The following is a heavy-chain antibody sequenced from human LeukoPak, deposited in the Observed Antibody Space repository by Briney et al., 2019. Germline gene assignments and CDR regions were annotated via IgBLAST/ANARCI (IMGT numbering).Heavy chain of an antibody. CDR3: AKGGAATGFAP. Sequence: GRSLRLSCAASGFTFDDYAMHWVRQAPGKGLEWVSGISWNSGSIGYADSVKGRFTIPRDNAKNPLYLQMTRLRAEDTALYYCAKGGAATGFAPWGKGTLVPVSS. V-gene: IGHV3-9*01. J-gene: IGHJ5*02. CDR1: GFTFDDYA. CDR2: ISWNSGSI. D-gene: IGHD2-15*01.